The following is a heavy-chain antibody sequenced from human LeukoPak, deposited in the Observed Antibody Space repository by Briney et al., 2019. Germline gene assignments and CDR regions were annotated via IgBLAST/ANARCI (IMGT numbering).Heavy chain of an antibody. CDR2: INHSGST. CDR1: GGSFSGYY. V-gene: IGHV4-34*01. Sequence: SETLSLTCAVYGGSFSGYYWSWIRQPPGKGLEWIGEINHSGSTNYNPSLKSRVTISVDTSKNQFSLKLSSVTAADTAVYYCARVRVAAAGRGMDVWGQGTTVTVSS. J-gene: IGHJ6*02. D-gene: IGHD6-13*01. CDR3: ARVRVAAAGRGMDV.